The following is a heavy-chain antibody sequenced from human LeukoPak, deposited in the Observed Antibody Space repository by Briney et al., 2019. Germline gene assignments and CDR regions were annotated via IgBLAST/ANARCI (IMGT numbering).Heavy chain of an antibody. V-gene: IGHV1-69*01. Sequence: GSSVKVSCKASGGTFSSYAISWVRQAPGQGLEWMGGIIPIVGTANYAQKFQGRVTITADESTTTAYMELSSLRSEDTAVYYCVRGDYCSGGSCLLDYWGQGTLVTVSS. J-gene: IGHJ4*02. D-gene: IGHD2-15*01. CDR2: IIPIVGTA. CDR3: VRGDYCSGGSCLLDY. CDR1: GGTFSSYA.